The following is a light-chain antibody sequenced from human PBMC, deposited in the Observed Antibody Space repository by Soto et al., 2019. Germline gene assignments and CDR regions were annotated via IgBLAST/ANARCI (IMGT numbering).Light chain of an antibody. CDR1: QSISSW. Sequence: DIQMTQSPSTLSASVGDRVTITCRASQSISSWLAWYQQKPWKAPKLLIYDASSLESGVPSRFSGSGSGTEVTLTISSLQPDDFATYYCQQYNSYSYTFGQGTKLEIK. V-gene: IGKV1-5*01. J-gene: IGKJ2*01. CDR2: DAS. CDR3: QQYNSYSYT.